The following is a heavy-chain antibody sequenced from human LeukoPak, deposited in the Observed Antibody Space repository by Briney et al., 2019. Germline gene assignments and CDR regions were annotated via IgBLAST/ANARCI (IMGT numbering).Heavy chain of an antibody. CDR1: GFTVSSTW. V-gene: IGHV3-66*01. CDR3: ARGESGGYVYYFDY. D-gene: IGHD5-12*01. J-gene: IGHJ4*02. CDR2: VYSGGIT. Sequence: GGSLRLSCAASGFTVSSTWMSWVRQAPGKGLEWVSVVYSGGITYYADSVKGRFTVSRDNSKNTLYLQMNSLRAEDTAVYYCARGESGGYVYYFDYWGQGALVTVSS.